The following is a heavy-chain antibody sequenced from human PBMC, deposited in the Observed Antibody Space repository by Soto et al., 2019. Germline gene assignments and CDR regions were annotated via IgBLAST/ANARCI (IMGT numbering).Heavy chain of an antibody. CDR3: ARNVLLWIPFDY. V-gene: IGHV4-39*01. D-gene: IGHD3-10*01. CDR2: FFIGGNT. Sequence: PSETLSLTCTVSGGSITGGSISSTTYYWGWMRQPTGKGLEWIASFFIGGNTYYNPSLKSRVTTSVVTSKNQFSLKLSSVTAADTAVYYCARNVLLWIPFDYWGQGTLVTVSS. CDR1: GGSITGGSISSTTYY. J-gene: IGHJ4*02.